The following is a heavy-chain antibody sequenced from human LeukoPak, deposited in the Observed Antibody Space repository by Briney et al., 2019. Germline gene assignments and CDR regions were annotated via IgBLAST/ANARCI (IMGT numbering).Heavy chain of an antibody. D-gene: IGHD4/OR15-4a*01. CDR2: IYTSGST. CDR3: ARQLDMVVTLDAFDI. CDR1: GGSISSGSYY. Sequence: SETLCLTCTVSGGSISSGSYYWSWIRQPAGKGLEWIGRIYTSGSTNYNPSLKSRVTISVDTSKNQFSLKLSSVTAADTAVYYCARQLDMVVTLDAFDIWGQGTMVTVSS. J-gene: IGHJ3*02. V-gene: IGHV4-61*02.